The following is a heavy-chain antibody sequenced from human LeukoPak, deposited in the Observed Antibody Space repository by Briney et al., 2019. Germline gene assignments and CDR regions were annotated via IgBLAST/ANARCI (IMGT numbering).Heavy chain of an antibody. V-gene: IGHV3-7*01. CDR2: IKQDGSEK. CDR1: GFTFSNYW. Sequence: GGSLRLSCAASGFTFSNYWMGWVRQAPGKGLEWVANIKQDGSEKYYVDSVTGRFSISRDNAQNSLYLQMNSLRAEDTAVYYCARWATSFDLWGQGTLVTVSS. CDR3: ARWATSFDL. J-gene: IGHJ4*02.